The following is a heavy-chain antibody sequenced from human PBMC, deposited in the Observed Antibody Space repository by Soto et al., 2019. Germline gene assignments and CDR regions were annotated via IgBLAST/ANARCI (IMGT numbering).Heavy chain of an antibody. CDR2: INAGNGNT. J-gene: IGHJ4*02. D-gene: IGHD3-22*01. V-gene: IGHV1-3*01. CDR1: GYTFTSYA. Sequence: ASVKVSCKASGYTFTSYAMHWVRQAPGQRLEWMGWINAGNGNTKYSQKFQGRVTITRDTSASTAYMELSSLRSEDTAVYYCARDFSPTYYYDSSGYPEGYWGQGTLVTVSS. CDR3: ARDFSPTYYYDSSGYPEGY.